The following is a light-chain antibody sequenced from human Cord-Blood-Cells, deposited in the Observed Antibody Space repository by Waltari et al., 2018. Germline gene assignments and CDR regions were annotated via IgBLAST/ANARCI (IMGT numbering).Light chain of an antibody. J-gene: IGLJ1*01. Sequence: QSALTQPRSVSGSPGQSVTISCTGTSSDVGGYNYVSWYQQQPAKAPKLMIYDVSKRPSGVPYRFSGSKSGNAASLTSSGLQAEDEADYDCCSYAGSYTFVFGTGTKVTVL. CDR2: DVS. CDR3: CSYAGSYTFV. CDR1: SSDVGGYNY. V-gene: IGLV2-11*01.